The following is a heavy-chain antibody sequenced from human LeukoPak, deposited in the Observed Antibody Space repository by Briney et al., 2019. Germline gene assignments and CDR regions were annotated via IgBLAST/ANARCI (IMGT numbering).Heavy chain of an antibody. CDR2: IYTSGST. CDR3: ARDRAIFGVVSYLYYMDV. D-gene: IGHD3-3*01. J-gene: IGHJ6*03. Sequence: SETLSLTCAVSGGSISSYYWSWIRQPAGKGLEWIGRIYTSGSTNYNPSLKSRVTISVDTSKNQFSLKLSSVTAADTAVYYCARDRAIFGVVSYLYYMDVWGKGTTVTVSS. V-gene: IGHV4-4*07. CDR1: GGSISSYY.